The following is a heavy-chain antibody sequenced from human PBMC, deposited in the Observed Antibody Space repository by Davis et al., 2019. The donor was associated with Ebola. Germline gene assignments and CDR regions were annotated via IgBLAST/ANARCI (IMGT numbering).Heavy chain of an antibody. D-gene: IGHD1-20*01. V-gene: IGHV4-59*08. CDR3: LKDDVTAGRFNY. J-gene: IGHJ4*02. CDR2: MFYNGDT. Sequence: MPSETLSLTCSVSGGSINSFLWTWIRQPPGKGLEWVGCMFYNGDTKYNPALESRVTISVDTSKNQFSLRLSSVTAADTAMYYCLKDDVTAGRFNYWGQGSLVTVSS. CDR1: GGSINSFL.